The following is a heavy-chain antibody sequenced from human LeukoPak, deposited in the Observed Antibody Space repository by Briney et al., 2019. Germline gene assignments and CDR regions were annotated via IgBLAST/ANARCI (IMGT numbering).Heavy chain of an antibody. CDR1: GFTFSSYA. J-gene: IGHJ4*02. CDR2: ISGSAGTT. CDR3: ARDRPNYYGSDGHYYRRDGDY. D-gene: IGHD3-22*01. Sequence: GGSLRLSCAASGFTFSSYAMTWVRQAPGKGLEWVSVISGSAGTTYYADSVKGRFTISRDNSENTLYLQMHCLRAEDTAVYYCARDRPNYYGSDGHYYRRDGDYWGRGTLVSVSS. V-gene: IGHV3-23*01.